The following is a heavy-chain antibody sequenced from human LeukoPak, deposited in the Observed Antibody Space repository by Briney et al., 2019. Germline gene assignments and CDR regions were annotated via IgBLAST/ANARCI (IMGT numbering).Heavy chain of an antibody. J-gene: IGHJ4*02. D-gene: IGHD3-10*01. CDR3: ATEKDITMVRGVIIPKSRGSFDY. CDR1: GYTLTELS. V-gene: IGHV1-24*01. CDR2: FDPEDGET. Sequence: ASVKVSCKVSGYTLTELSMHWVRKAPGTGLEWMGGFDPEDGETIYAQKFQGRVTMTEDTSTDTAYMELSSLRSEDTAVYYCATEKDITMVRGVIIPKSRGSFDYWGQGTLVTVSS.